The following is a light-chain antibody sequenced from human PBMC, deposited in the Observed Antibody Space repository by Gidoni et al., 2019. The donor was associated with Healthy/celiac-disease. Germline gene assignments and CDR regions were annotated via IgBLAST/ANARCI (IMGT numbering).Light chain of an antibody. J-gene: IGKJ4*01. V-gene: IGKV3-20*01. CDR3: QQYGSSPLT. Sequence: EIVLTPSPGTLSLSPGERATLSCRASQSVSSSYLAWYQQNPGQAPRLLIYGASSRATGIPDRCSGSGSGTDFTLTISRLEPEDFAVYYCQQYGSSPLTFGGGTKVEIK. CDR1: QSVSSSY. CDR2: GAS.